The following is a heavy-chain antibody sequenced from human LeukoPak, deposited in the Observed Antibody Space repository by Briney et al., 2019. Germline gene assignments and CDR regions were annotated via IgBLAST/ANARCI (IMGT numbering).Heavy chain of an antibody. V-gene: IGHV3-11*04. J-gene: IGHJ4*02. CDR3: VGYCSGTSCPPNFDY. CDR1: GFTFSDYY. Sequence: GGSLRLSCAASGFTFSDYYMSWIRQAPGKGLEWVSYISSSGSTIYYADSVKGRFTISRDNAKNSLYLQMNSLRAEDTAVYYCVGYCSGTSCPPNFDYWGQGTLVTVSS. CDR2: ISSSGSTI. D-gene: IGHD2-2*01.